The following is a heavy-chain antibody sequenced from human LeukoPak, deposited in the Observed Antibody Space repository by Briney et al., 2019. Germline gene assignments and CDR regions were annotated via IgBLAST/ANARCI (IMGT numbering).Heavy chain of an antibody. CDR1: GFTVSSNY. CDR2: IYSDGST. D-gene: IGHD5-12*01. J-gene: IGHJ3*02. V-gene: IGHV3-66*01. Sequence: PGGSLRLSCAASGFTVSSNYMSWVRQAPGKGLEWVSLIYSDGSTYYADSVKGRFTISRDNSKYMMYLQMNSLRAEDTAVYYCARDGAVATIAAFDIWGQGTMVTVSS. CDR3: ARDGAVATIAAFDI.